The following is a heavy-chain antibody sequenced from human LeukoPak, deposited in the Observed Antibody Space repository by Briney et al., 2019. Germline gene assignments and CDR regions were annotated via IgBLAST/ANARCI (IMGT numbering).Heavy chain of an antibody. CDR2: IYYSGST. D-gene: IGHD2-2*01. J-gene: IGHJ4*02. CDR1: GGSISSYY. V-gene: IGHV4-59*12. CDR3: ARLQSSQYFDY. Sequence: PSETLSLTCTVSGGSISSYYWSWIRQPPGKGLEWIGYIYYSGSTNYNPSLKSRVTISVDTAKNQFSLRLSSVTAADTAVYYCARLQSSQYFDYWGQGTLVTVSS.